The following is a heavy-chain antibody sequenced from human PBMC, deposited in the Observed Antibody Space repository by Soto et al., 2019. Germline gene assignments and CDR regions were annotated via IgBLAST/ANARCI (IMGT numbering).Heavy chain of an antibody. V-gene: IGHV3-53*01. CDR2: IYSGGST. CDR3: AREWELPNDYGMDV. Sequence: EVQLVESGGGLIQPGGSLRLSCAASGFTVSSNYMSWVRQAPGKGLEWVSVIYSGGSTYYADSVKGRFTISRDNSKNTGHLQMNSLRAEDTAVYYCAREWELPNDYGMDVWGQGTTVTVSS. CDR1: GFTVSSNY. J-gene: IGHJ6*02. D-gene: IGHD1-26*01.